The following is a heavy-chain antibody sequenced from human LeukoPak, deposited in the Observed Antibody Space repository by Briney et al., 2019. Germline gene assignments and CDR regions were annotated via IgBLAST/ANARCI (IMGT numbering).Heavy chain of an antibody. Sequence: PGGSLRLSCVASGFTFEDYTMHWVRQAPGKTLEWVSLVNWHGTAYYTDSVKGRFTISRDNSKDSLYLQMENLRSEDTAFYYCVKDLSYESSGSVLEPWGQGTLVTVSS. D-gene: IGHD3-22*01. J-gene: IGHJ5*02. V-gene: IGHV3-43*01. CDR3: VKDLSYESSGSVLEP. CDR1: GFTFEDYT. CDR2: VNWHGTA.